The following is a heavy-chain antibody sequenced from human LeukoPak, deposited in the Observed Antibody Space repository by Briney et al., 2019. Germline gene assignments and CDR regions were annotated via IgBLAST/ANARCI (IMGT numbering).Heavy chain of an antibody. V-gene: IGHV4-59*01. D-gene: IGHD1-26*01. CDR2: IYYSGST. Sequence: SETLSLTCTVSGGSISSYYWSWIRQPPGKGLEWIGYIYYSGSTNYNPSLKSRVTISVVTSKNQFSLKLSSVTAADTAVYYCARDSGSYQSPFDYWGQGTLVTVSS. CDR1: GGSISSYY. J-gene: IGHJ4*02. CDR3: ARDSGSYQSPFDY.